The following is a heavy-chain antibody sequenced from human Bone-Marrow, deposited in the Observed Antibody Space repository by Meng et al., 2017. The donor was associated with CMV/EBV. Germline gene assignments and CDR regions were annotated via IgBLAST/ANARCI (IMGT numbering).Heavy chain of an antibody. CDR3: ARDGGYCSSTSCYDNDAFDI. CDR2: IYYSGST. V-gene: IGHV4-61*01. J-gene: IGHJ3*02. Sequence: ESLKISCTVSGGSVSSGSYYWSWIRQPPGKGLEWIGYIYYSGSTNYNPSLKSRVTISVDTSKNQFSLKLSSVTAADTAVYYCARDGGYCSSTSCYDNDAFDIWGQGTRVTVSS. D-gene: IGHD2-2*01. CDR1: GGSVSSGSYY.